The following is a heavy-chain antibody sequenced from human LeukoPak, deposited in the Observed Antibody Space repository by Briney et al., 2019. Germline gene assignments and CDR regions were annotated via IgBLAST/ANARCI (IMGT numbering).Heavy chain of an antibody. Sequence: SETLSLTCTVSGGSISGYYWSWIRQPAGKGLEWIGRIFASGYTNYNPSLKSRVAMSVDTSKNQLSLKLSSVTAADMAVYYCARAPRNYTDYHYAFDFWGQGTMVTVSS. D-gene: IGHD1-7*01. CDR2: IFASGYT. V-gene: IGHV4-4*07. CDR1: GGSISGYY. J-gene: IGHJ3*01. CDR3: ARAPRNYTDYHYAFDF.